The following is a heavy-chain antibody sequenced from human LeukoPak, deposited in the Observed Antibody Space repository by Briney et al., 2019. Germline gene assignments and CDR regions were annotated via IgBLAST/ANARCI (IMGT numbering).Heavy chain of an antibody. D-gene: IGHD3-10*01. CDR1: GFTFDDYA. J-gene: IGHJ4*02. Sequence: GGSLRLSCAASGFTFDDYAMHWVRQAPGKGLEWVSGISWNSGSIGYADSVKGRFTISRDNAKSSLYLQMNSLRAEDTALYYCAKDLERPSSGIDYWGQGTLVTVSS. CDR2: ISWNSGSI. CDR3: AKDLERPSSGIDY. V-gene: IGHV3-9*01.